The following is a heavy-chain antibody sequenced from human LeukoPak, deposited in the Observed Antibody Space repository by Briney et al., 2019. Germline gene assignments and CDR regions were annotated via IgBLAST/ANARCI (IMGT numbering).Heavy chain of an antibody. D-gene: IGHD2-2*01. CDR1: GYTLTELS. CDR2: FDPEDGET. Sequence: ASVKVSCKVSGYTLTELSMHWVRQAPGKGLEWMGGFDPEDGETIYAQKFQGRVTMTEDTSTGTAYMELSSLRSEDTAVYYCATILGYCSSTSCYEVYWGQGTLVTVSS. V-gene: IGHV1-24*01. CDR3: ATILGYCSSTSCYEVY. J-gene: IGHJ4*02.